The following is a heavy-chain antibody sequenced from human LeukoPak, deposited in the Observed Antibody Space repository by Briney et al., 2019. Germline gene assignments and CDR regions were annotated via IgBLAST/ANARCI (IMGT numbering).Heavy chain of an antibody. V-gene: IGHV3-33*01. J-gene: IGHJ4*02. Sequence: GSLRLSCAASGFTFSSYGMHWVRQAPGKGLEWVAVIWYDGSNKYYADSVKGRFTISRDNSKNTLYLQMNSLRAEDTAVYYCARDHPTYYDSSGYYYLRPPYRPPFDYWGQGTLVTVSS. CDR1: GFTFSSYG. D-gene: IGHD3-22*01. CDR3: ARDHPTYYDSSGYYYLRPPYRPPFDY. CDR2: IWYDGSNK.